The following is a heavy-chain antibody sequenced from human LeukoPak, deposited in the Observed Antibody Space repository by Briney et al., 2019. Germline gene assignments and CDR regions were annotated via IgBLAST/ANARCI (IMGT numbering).Heavy chain of an antibody. CDR3: ARGGDFWSGFAAYNWFDP. V-gene: IGHV3-21*01. CDR2: ISSSSSYI. J-gene: IGHJ5*02. CDR1: GFTFSSYN. Sequence: GGSLRLSCAASGFTFSSYNMNWVRQAPGKGLEWVSSISSSSSYIYYADSVKGRFTTSRDNAKNSLYLQMNSLRAEDTAVYYCARGGDFWSGFAAYNWFDPWGQGTLVTVSS. D-gene: IGHD3-3*01.